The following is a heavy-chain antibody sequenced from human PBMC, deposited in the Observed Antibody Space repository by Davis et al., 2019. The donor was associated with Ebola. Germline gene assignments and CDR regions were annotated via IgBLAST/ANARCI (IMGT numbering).Heavy chain of an antibody. J-gene: IGHJ4*02. D-gene: IGHD2-2*01. V-gene: IGHV1-2*02. CDR3: ARLGYCSSTSCPH. CDR1: GYTFTGYY. Sequence: ASVKVSCKASGYTFTGYYMHWVRQAPGQGLEWMGWINPNSGGTNYAQKFQGRVTMTRDTSTSTVYMELSSLRSEDTAVYYCARLGYCSSTSCPHWGQGTLVTVSS. CDR2: INPNSGGT.